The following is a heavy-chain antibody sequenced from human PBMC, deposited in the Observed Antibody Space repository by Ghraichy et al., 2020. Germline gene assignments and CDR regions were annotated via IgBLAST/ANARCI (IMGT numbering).Heavy chain of an antibody. D-gene: IGHD2-2*02. Sequence: ASVKVSCKASGYTFTSYGISWVRQAPGQGLEWMGWISAYNGNTNYAQKLQGRVTMTTDTSTSTAYMELRSLRSDDTAVYYCARANYCSSTSCYTASPMRDYGMDVWGQGTTVTVSS. J-gene: IGHJ6*02. V-gene: IGHV1-18*01. CDR3: ARANYCSSTSCYTASPMRDYGMDV. CDR1: GYTFTSYG. CDR2: ISAYNGNT.